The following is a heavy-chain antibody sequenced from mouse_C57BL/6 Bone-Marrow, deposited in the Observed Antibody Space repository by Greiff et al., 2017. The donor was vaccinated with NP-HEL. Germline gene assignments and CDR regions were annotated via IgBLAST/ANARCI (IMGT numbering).Heavy chain of an antibody. CDR1: GYAFSSSW. CDR3: AGDSAGFYFDY. V-gene: IGHV1-82*01. CDR2: IYPGDGDT. D-gene: IGHD3-2*02. J-gene: IGHJ2*01. Sequence: VQLQQSGPELVKPGASVKISCKASGYAFSSSWMNWVKQRPGKGLEWIGRIYPGDGDTNYNGKFKGKATLTADKSSSTAYMQLSSLTSEDSAVYCCAGDSAGFYFDYWGQGTTLTVSS.